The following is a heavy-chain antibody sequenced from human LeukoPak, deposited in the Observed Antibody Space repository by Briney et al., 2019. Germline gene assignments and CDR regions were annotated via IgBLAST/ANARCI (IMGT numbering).Heavy chain of an antibody. V-gene: IGHV3-20*04. CDR1: GFTFDDYG. J-gene: IGHJ6*03. CDR2: INWNGGST. D-gene: IGHD2/OR15-2a*01. CDR3: AKGSKTVLFTRDHYMDV. Sequence: GGSLRLSCAASGFTFDDYGMSWVRQAPGKGLEWVSGINWNGGSTGYADSVKGRFTISRDNSKSTLYLQMNSLRVEDTAVYYCAKGSKTVLFTRDHYMDVWGKGTTVTISS.